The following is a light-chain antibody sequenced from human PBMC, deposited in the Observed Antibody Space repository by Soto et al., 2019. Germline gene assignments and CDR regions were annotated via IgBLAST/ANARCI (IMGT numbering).Light chain of an antibody. J-gene: IGKJ3*01. V-gene: IGKV1-8*01. CDR2: AAS. CDR1: QGITSY. CDR3: QQYASYPLT. Sequence: AIRMTQSPSSFSASTGDRVTITCRASQGITSYLAWYQQKPGKAPKLLIYAASTLQSGVPSRFSGSGSGTDFTLTISCLQSEDFAIYYCQQYASYPLTFGPGTKVDIK.